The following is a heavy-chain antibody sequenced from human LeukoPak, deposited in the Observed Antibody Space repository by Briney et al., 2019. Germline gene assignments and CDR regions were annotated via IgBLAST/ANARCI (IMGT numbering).Heavy chain of an antibody. V-gene: IGHV1-46*01. Sequence: GASVTDSCLASGCTFTSYYMHWVRQAPGQGLEWMGIINPSGGSTSYAQKFQDRVTMTSDTSTSTVYMELSGLRSEDTAVYYCARAGAYYDSSGYYLYAFDIWGQGTMVTVSS. CDR1: GCTFTSYY. CDR3: ARAGAYYDSSGYYLYAFDI. J-gene: IGHJ3*02. D-gene: IGHD3-22*01. CDR2: INPSGGST.